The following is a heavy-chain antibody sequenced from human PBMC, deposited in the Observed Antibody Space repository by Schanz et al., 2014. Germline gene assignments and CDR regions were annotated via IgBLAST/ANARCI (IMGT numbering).Heavy chain of an antibody. D-gene: IGHD3-10*01. CDR1: GFTFSDYY. J-gene: IGHJ6*02. CDR3: ARGLARDQYYGVDV. V-gene: IGHV3-11*05. CDR2: ISGSSIHK. Sequence: QVYLVESGGDLVKPGGSLRLSCAASGFTFSDYYMAWIRQAPGKGLEWVSHISGSSIHKNYADSVKGRFSISRDNGETSVYLQINSPRVEDTAVYDCARGLARDQYYGVDVWGQGTTVIVSS.